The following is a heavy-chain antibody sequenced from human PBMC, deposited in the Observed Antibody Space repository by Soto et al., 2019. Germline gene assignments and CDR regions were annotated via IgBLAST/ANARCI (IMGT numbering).Heavy chain of an antibody. CDR2: MNRDGSEK. V-gene: IGHV3-7*01. CDR1: GFTFSRYW. J-gene: IGHJ4*02. Sequence: VQLVESGGGLVQPGGSLRLSGAASGFTFSRYWMTWARQAPGKGLEWVASMNRDGSEKRYVDSVEGRFTISRDNAKNSLFLQMNSLSPDDTAVYYCGRDAGRRFDYWGQGSLVTVSS. D-gene: IGHD6-13*01. CDR3: GRDAGRRFDY.